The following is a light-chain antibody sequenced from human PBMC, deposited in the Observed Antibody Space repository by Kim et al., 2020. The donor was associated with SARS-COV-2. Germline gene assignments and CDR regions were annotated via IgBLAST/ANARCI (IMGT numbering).Light chain of an antibody. V-gene: IGKV4-1*01. Sequence: DFVLTQSPDSLPVSLGERATISCKSSRAVLYSSNNKNYLSWYQQKPGQPPKLLIYWASTRESGVPDRFSGSGSGTDFTLTISSLQAEDVAVYYCQQYYATPYTFGQGTKLEIK. CDR1: RAVLYSSNNKNY. CDR3: QQYYATPYT. CDR2: WAS. J-gene: IGKJ2*01.